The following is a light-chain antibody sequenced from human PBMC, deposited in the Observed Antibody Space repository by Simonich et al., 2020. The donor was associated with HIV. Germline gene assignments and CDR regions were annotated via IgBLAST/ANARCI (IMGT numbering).Light chain of an antibody. CDR2: AAS. CDR1: QSISNY. Sequence: DIQMTQSPSSLSASVGDRVTITCRASQSISNYLNWFQQKPGKAPKLLIFAASSLQSGVPSRFSGSGSATDFTLTISSLQPEDFATYYCQQSYSTPMYTFGQGTKLEIK. CDR3: QQSYSTPMYT. J-gene: IGKJ2*01. V-gene: IGKV1-39*01.